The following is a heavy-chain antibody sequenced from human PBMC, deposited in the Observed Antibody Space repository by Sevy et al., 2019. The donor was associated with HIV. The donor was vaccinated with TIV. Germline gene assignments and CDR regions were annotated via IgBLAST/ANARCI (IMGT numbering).Heavy chain of an antibody. D-gene: IGHD3-22*01. V-gene: IGHV3-23*01. Sequence: GGSLRLSCAASGFTFSSYAMSWVRQAPGKGLEWVSAISGSGGSTYYADSVKGRFTISRVNSKNTLHLQMNGLRAVDTAVYYCAKDPYYYVSSGYPDVYFDLWGRGTLVTVSS. CDR1: GFTFSSYA. J-gene: IGHJ2*01. CDR3: AKDPYYYVSSGYPDVYFDL. CDR2: ISGSGGST.